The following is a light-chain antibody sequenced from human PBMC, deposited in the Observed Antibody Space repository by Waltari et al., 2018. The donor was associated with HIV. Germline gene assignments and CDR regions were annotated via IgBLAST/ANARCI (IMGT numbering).Light chain of an antibody. CDR3: ASFSSTSTYV. CDR1: SDDVGGYTY. J-gene: IGLJ1*01. V-gene: IGLV2-14*01. CDR2: EDT. Sequence: QSALTQPASVSASPGQSITISCTGSSDDVGGYTYVSWYQHFPGKAPKLLLSEDTDRASRISLRFSGSKSANTASLTISGLRPEYEADYFCASFSSTSTYVFGTGTKVTVL.